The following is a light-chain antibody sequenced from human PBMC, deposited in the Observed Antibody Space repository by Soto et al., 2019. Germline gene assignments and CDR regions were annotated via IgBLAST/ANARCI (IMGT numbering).Light chain of an antibody. J-gene: IGLJ1*01. V-gene: IGLV1-40*01. Sequence: QSVVTQPPSVSGAPGQRVTISCTGTSSNIGSGYDVHWYQHLPGTAPKLPIYGNTIRPSGVPDRFSGSKSGTSASLAITGLQAEDEADYYCQSYDRSLRGYVFGTGTKLTVL. CDR2: GNT. CDR3: QSYDRSLRGYV. CDR1: SSNIGSGYD.